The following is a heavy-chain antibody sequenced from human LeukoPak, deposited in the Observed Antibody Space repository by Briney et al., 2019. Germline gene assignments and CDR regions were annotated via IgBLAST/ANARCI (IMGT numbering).Heavy chain of an antibody. D-gene: IGHD3-3*01. Sequence: PGGSLRLSCAASGFTFSSYGMHWVRQAPGKGLEWVAFIRYDGSNKYYADSVKGRFTISRDNSKNTLYLQMNSLRAEDTAVYYCAGRQTFYDFSFDYWGQGTLVTVSS. J-gene: IGHJ4*02. V-gene: IGHV3-30*02. CDR3: AGRQTFYDFSFDY. CDR1: GFTFSSYG. CDR2: IRYDGSNK.